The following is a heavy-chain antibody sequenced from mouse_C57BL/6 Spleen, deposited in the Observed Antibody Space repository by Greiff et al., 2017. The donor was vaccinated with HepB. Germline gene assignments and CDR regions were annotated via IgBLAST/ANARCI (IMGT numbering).Heavy chain of an antibody. CDR3: ARLYYDYDEESAMDY. D-gene: IGHD2-4*01. J-gene: IGHJ4*01. CDR1: GFTFSSYA. CDR2: ISDGGSYT. Sequence: EVKVEESGGGLVKPGGSLKLSCAASGFTFSSYAMSWVRQTPEKRLEWVATISDGGSYTYYPDNVKGRFTISRDNAKNNLYLQMSHLKSEDTAMYYCARLYYDYDEESAMDYWGQGTSVTVSS. V-gene: IGHV5-4*03.